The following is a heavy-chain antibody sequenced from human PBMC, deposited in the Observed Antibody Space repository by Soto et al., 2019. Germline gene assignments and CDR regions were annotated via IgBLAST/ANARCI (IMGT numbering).Heavy chain of an antibody. D-gene: IGHD6-13*01. Sequence: SETLSLTCTVAGGSIISYYGSWIRQPPGRGLEWIGFIYYAGSTKYNPSLNSRVTISLDTSKNQFSLKLSSVTAADTAVYYCARRHSSSWIDYWGQGTLVTVSS. CDR1: GGSIISYY. CDR3: ARRHSSSWIDY. CDR2: IYYAGST. J-gene: IGHJ4*02. V-gene: IGHV4-59*12.